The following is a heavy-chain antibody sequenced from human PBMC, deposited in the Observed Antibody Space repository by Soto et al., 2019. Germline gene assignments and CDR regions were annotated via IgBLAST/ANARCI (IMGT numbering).Heavy chain of an antibody. CDR3: ARDPQDIVVVPAAYFDY. V-gene: IGHV3-21*01. D-gene: IGHD2-2*01. CDR2: ISSSSSYI. J-gene: IGHJ4*02. CDR1: GFTFSSYS. Sequence: GGSLRLSCAASGFTFSSYSMNWVRQAPGKGLEWVSSISSSSSYIYYADSVKGRFTISRDNAKNSLYLQMNSLRAEDTAVYYCARDPQDIVVVPAAYFDYWGQGTLVTVS.